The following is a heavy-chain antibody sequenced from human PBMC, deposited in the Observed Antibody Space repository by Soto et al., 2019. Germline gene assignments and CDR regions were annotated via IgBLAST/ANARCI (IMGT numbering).Heavy chain of an antibody. J-gene: IGHJ4*02. CDR3: AKGPIIVATILLDY. D-gene: IGHD5-12*01. V-gene: IGHV3-30*18. Sequence: HPGGSLRLSCAASGFTFSSYGMHWVRQAPGKGLEWVAVISYDGSNKYYADSVKGRFTISRDNSKNTLYLQMNSLRAEDTAVYYCAKGPIIVATILLDYWGQGTMVTVSS. CDR2: ISYDGSNK. CDR1: GFTFSSYG.